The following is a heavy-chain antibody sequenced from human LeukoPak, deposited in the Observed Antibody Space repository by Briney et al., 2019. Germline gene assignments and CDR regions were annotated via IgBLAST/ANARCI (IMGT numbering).Heavy chain of an antibody. Sequence: QTGGSLRLSCAASGFTFRSYAMHWVRQAPGKGLEWVSYISSSGTTIYNADSVKGRFTISRDNAKNSLFLQMNSLRAEDTAVYYCARDGVLRYFDYYYYYMDVWGKGTTVTISS. CDR2: ISSSGTTI. D-gene: IGHD3-9*01. CDR3: ARDGVLRYFDYYYYYMDV. J-gene: IGHJ6*03. V-gene: IGHV3-48*03. CDR1: GFTFRSYA.